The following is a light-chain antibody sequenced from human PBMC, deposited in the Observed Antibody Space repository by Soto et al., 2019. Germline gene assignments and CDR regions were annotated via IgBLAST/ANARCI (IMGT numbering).Light chain of an antibody. CDR3: QQYDNLLPLT. Sequence: DIQMTQSPSSLSASVGDRVSITCQASQDISNHLNWYQHKPGKAPKILIYDASNLEKGVPSRFSGSGSVTDFTFTISSLQAEDVATYYCQQYDNLLPLTFGGGTKVQIK. CDR2: DAS. J-gene: IGKJ4*01. V-gene: IGKV1-33*01. CDR1: QDISNH.